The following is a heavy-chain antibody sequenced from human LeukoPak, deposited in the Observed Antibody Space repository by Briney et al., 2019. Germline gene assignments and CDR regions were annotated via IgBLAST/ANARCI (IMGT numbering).Heavy chain of an antibody. J-gene: IGHJ4*02. CDR1: GFSFSAST. CDR2: ISRNGGTT. Sequence: GGSLRLSCAASGFSFSASTMHWVRQAPGKGLESVSAISRNGGTTYYAKSVKGRFTISRDNSKNTLYLQMDSLRAEDMAVYYCARVRADYYDSTGYYEPFDFWGQGTLVTVSS. CDR3: ARVRADYYDSTGYYEPFDF. D-gene: IGHD3-22*01. V-gene: IGHV3-64*01.